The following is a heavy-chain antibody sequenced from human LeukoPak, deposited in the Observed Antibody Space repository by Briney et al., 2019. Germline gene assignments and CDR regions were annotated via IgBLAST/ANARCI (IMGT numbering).Heavy chain of an antibody. D-gene: IGHD2-21*01. CDR1: GYTFTKYL. V-gene: IGHV1-46*01. CDR2: INPQGDIT. Sequence: GASVKVSCKTSGYTFTKYLIHWVRQAPGQGLEWMGTINPQGDITNYAQRFQGRITLTEDTSTSTVYMELSCLTSEDTAVYYCARPSYCVADNCGYWLDPWGPGTLVTVSS. CDR3: ARPSYCVADNCGYWLDP. J-gene: IGHJ5*02.